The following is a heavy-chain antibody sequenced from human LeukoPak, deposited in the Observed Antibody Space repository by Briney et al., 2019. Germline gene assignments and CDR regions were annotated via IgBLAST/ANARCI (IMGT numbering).Heavy chain of an antibody. CDR2: IYYSGST. D-gene: IGHD6-25*01. J-gene: IGHJ3*02. V-gene: IGHV4-39*07. Sequence: SETLSLTCTVSGGSISSSSYYWGWIRQPPGKGLEWIGSIYYSGSTYYNPSLKSRVTISVDTSKNQFSLKLSSVTAADTAVYYCARDQRLARNDAFDIWGQGTMVTVSS. CDR3: ARDQRLARNDAFDI. CDR1: GGSISSSSYY.